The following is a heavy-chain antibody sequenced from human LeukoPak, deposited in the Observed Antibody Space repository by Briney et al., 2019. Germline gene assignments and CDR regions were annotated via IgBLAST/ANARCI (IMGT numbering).Heavy chain of an antibody. CDR3: ATTPGAYYYYHMDV. CDR1: GFTFSNYV. Sequence: GSLGPSCAAPGFTFSNYVMTWGRPAPGKGLGWVFAFLGSGGGTYYTDAAKGRFTISRDNSKNTLYLQMNSLRAEDTAVYYCATTPGAYYYYHMDVWGQGTTVTVSS. D-gene: IGHD3-10*01. J-gene: IGHJ6*02. V-gene: IGHV3-23*01. CDR2: FLGSGGGT.